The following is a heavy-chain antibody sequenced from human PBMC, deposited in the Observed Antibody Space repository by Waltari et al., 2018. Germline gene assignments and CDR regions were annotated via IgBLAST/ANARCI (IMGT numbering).Heavy chain of an antibody. CDR2: ISGSGGST. J-gene: IGHJ4*02. D-gene: IGHD3-3*01. CDR3: AKCPSGYYTPLDY. V-gene: IGHV3-23*04. CDR1: GFTFRSYA. Sequence: EVQLVESGGGLVQPGGSLRLSCAASGFTFRSYALSWVRQAPGKWLEWVSAISGSGGSTYYADSVKGRFTISRDNSKNTLYLQMNSLRAEDTAVYYCAKCPSGYYTPLDYWGQGTLVTVSS.